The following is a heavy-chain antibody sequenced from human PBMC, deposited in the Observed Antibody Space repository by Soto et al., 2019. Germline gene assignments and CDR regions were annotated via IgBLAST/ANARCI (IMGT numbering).Heavy chain of an antibody. Sequence: PSETLSLTCTVSGDSINNNNYYCSWIRQSPGKGLEWIGHIYDSGRTYNNPSLSSRVTISVDTSKNQFSLKLNSVTAADTAIYYCARGLSWDKVDSWGQGTQVT. D-gene: IGHD1-26*01. CDR1: GDSINNNNYY. J-gene: IGHJ4*02. CDR2: IYDSGRT. V-gene: IGHV4-30-4*01. CDR3: ARGLSWDKVDS.